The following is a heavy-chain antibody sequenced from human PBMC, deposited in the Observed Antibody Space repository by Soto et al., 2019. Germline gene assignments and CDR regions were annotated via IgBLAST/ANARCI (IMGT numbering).Heavy chain of an antibody. D-gene: IGHD3-22*01. CDR3: AKVLALYYYDSSGYSPGYLDY. CDR1: GFTFISYA. CDR2: ISGSGGST. Sequence: GGSLRLSCAASGFTFISYAIIWGRHSAFKGLEWVSAISGSGGSTYYADSVKGRFTISRDNSKNTLYLQMNSLRAEDTAVYYCAKVLALYYYDSSGYSPGYLDYWGQGTLVTVS. V-gene: IGHV3-23*01. J-gene: IGHJ4*02.